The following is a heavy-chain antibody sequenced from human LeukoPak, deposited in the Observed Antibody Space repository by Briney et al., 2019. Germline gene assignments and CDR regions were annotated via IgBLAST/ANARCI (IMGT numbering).Heavy chain of an antibody. D-gene: IGHD3-22*01. V-gene: IGHV1-69*06. CDR1: GGTFSNYA. Sequence: ASVKVSCKASGGTFSNYAISWVRQAPGQGLEWMGVIIPLFGTANYAQKFQGRVTITADKSTSTAYMELSSLRSEDTAVYYCARSGFKYYYDSSGYYSLFYNWGQGTLVTVSS. CDR3: ARSGFKYYYDSSGYYSLFYN. CDR2: IIPLFGTA. J-gene: IGHJ4*02.